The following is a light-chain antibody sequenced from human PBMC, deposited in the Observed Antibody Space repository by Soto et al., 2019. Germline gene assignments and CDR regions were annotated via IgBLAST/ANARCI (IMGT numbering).Light chain of an antibody. CDR1: QSVSSSY. Sequence: IVLTQSPGTLSLSPGERATLSCRASQSVSSSYLAWYQQKPGQAPRLLIYGASSRATGIPDRFSGSGSGTDFTLTISSLQSEDFAVYYCQQYNTWPPITFGQGTRLEIK. CDR2: GAS. CDR3: QQYNTWPPIT. J-gene: IGKJ5*01. V-gene: IGKV3-20*01.